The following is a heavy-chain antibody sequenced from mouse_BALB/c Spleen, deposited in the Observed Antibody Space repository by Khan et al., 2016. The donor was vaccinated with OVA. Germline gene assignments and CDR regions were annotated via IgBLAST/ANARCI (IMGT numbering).Heavy chain of an antibody. CDR1: GYSITSGFG. Sequence: EVQLQESGPDLVKPSQSLSLTCTVTGYSITSGFGWHWIRQFPGNKLEWMGYIHYSGSTNYNPSLKSRISFTRDTSKNQFFLQLNSVTTEDTATYYCAGEPGVMEFWGQGTSVTVSS. CDR2: IHYSGST. J-gene: IGHJ4*01. CDR3: AGEPGVMEF. V-gene: IGHV3-1*02.